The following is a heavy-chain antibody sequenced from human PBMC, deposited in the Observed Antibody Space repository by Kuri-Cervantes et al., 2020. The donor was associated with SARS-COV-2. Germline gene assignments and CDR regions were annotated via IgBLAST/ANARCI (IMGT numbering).Heavy chain of an antibody. Sequence: ASVKVSCKASGYTFINFDLNWVRQAPGQGLEWMGRISAYNGNTNYAQKFQGRVTMTTDTSTSTAYMDLRSLRSDDTAVYYCARSGSAPYYYYGMDVWGQGTTVTVSS. J-gene: IGHJ6*02. D-gene: IGHD3-10*01. CDR2: ISAYNGNT. CDR1: GYTFINFD. CDR3: ARSGSAPYYYYGMDV. V-gene: IGHV1-18*01.